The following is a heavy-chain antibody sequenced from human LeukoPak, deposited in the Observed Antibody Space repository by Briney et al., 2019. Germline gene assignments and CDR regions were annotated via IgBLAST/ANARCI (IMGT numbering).Heavy chain of an antibody. CDR1: GGSISSSSYY. V-gene: IGHV4-39*07. Sequence: SETLSLTCTVSGGSISSSSYYWGWIRQPPGKGLEWIGSIYYSGSTYYNPSLKSRVTISVDTSKNQFSLKLSSVTAADTAVYYCARDSGSTSLNAFDIWGQGTKVTVSS. J-gene: IGHJ3*02. D-gene: IGHD2-2*01. CDR2: IYYSGST. CDR3: ARDSGSTSLNAFDI.